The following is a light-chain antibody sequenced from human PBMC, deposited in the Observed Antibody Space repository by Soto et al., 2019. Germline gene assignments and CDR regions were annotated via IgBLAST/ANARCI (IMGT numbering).Light chain of an antibody. Sequence: DIQMTQSPSSLSASVGDRVTITCRASQGMGEQFAWIQQQPGRAPRSLIHTTSKLHGGVPSRFSGSGSGTDFTLTISSLQPEDFGTYYCQQYESNPPTFGQGTKVEIK. CDR2: TTS. V-gene: IGKV1-16*01. CDR3: QQYESNPPT. J-gene: IGKJ1*01. CDR1: QGMGEQ.